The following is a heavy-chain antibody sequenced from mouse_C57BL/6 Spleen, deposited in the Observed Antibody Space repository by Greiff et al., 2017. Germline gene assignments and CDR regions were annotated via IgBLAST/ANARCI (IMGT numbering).Heavy chain of an antibody. D-gene: IGHD2-2*01. CDR3: ARRAYGYTWFAY. J-gene: IGHJ3*01. V-gene: IGHV5-12*01. CDR2: ISNGGGST. Sequence: EVHLVESGGGLVQPGGSLKLSCAASGFTFSDYYMYWVRQTPEKRLEWVAYISNGGGSTYYPDTVKGRFTISRDNAKNTLYLQMSRLKSEDTAMYYCARRAYGYTWFAYWGQGTLVTVSA. CDR1: GFTFSDYY.